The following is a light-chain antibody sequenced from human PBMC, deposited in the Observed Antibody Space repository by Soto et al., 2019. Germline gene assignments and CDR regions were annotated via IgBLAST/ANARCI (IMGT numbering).Light chain of an antibody. CDR2: DAS. CDR3: QQRNSWPPT. CDR1: QSVSSY. Sequence: EIVLTQSPATLSLSPGERATLSCRASQSVSSYLAWCQQKPGQAPRHLIYDASNRATGVPARFSGSGSGTDFTLTISSLEPEDFAVYYCQQRNSWPPTFGGGTKVEIK. J-gene: IGKJ4*01. V-gene: IGKV3-11*01.